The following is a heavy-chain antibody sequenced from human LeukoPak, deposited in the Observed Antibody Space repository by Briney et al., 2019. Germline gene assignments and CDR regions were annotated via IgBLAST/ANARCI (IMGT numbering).Heavy chain of an antibody. CDR1: GFTFDDYA. CDR2: ISWNSGSI. V-gene: IGHV3-9*01. D-gene: IGHD3-22*01. J-gene: IGHJ3*02. CDR3: AKDIIPSGYLLDAFDI. Sequence: GGSLRLSCAASGFTFDDYAMHWVRHAPGKGLEWVSGISWNSGSIGYADSVKGRFTISRDNAKNSLYLQMNSLRAEDTALYYCAKDIIPSGYLLDAFDIWGQGTMVTVSS.